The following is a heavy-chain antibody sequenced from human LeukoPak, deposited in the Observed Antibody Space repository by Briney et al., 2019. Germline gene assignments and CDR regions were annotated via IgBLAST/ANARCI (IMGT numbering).Heavy chain of an antibody. CDR3: ARGRYCSSTGCYDAFDY. CDR1: GFTFSSYG. J-gene: IGHJ4*02. Sequence: GGSLRLSCAASGFTFSSYGLNWVRQAPGKGLEWISSISSGSTTIYYADSVKGRFTISRDNAKNSLYLQMNSLRAEDTAVYYCARGRYCSSTGCYDAFDYWGQGTLVTVSS. CDR2: ISSGSTTI. V-gene: IGHV3-48*01. D-gene: IGHD2-2*01.